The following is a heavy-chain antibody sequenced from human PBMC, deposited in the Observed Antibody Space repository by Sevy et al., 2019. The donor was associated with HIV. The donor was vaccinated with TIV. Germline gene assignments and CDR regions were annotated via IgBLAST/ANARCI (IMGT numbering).Heavy chain of an antibody. CDR1: GFTFSPYW. D-gene: IGHD1-26*01. Sequence: GGSLRLSCAASGFTFSPYWMTWVRQAPGKGLEWVANIRPDGSDKYYVDSVKGRFTISRDNAKNSLYLQMNSLRADDTAMDYGARGVGLDCWGQGALVTVSS. J-gene: IGHJ4*02. CDR2: IRPDGSDK. V-gene: IGHV3-7*04. CDR3: ARGVGLDC.